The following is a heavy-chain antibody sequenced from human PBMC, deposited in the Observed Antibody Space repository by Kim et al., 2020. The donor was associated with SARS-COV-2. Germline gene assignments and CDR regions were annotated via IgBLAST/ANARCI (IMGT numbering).Heavy chain of an antibody. CDR2: ISYDGRNK. CDR3: ARDSWCGTICHRGIYC. J-gene: IGHJ1*01. V-gene: IGHV3-30-3*01. Sequence: GGSLRLSCAASGFTFSSFAIHWVRQAPGKGLEWVAVISYDGRNKDYADSVKGRFTISRDNSKNTLYLQMNSLRVEDTAVYYCARDSWCGTICHRGIYCWGQRTLVTVSS. CDR1: GFTFSSFA. D-gene: IGHD3-16*01.